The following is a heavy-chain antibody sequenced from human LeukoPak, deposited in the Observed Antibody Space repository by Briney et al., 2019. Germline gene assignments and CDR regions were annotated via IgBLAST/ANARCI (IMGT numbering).Heavy chain of an antibody. D-gene: IGHD4-17*01. V-gene: IGHV3-23*01. Sequence: GGSLRLSCAASGFSFSSHWVHWVRQAPGKGLVWVSAISGSGGSTYYADSVKGRFTISRDNSKNTLYLQMNSLRAEDTAVYYCAKAQGRATTVTTRTFDYWGQGTLVTVSS. J-gene: IGHJ4*02. CDR2: ISGSGGST. CDR1: GFSFSSHW. CDR3: AKAQGRATTVTTRTFDY.